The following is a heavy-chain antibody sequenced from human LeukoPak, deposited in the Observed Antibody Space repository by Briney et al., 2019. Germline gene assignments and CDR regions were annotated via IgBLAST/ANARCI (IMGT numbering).Heavy chain of an antibody. V-gene: IGHV1-2*06. CDR2: INPNSGGT. D-gene: IGHD3-22*01. CDR1: GYTFTGYY. J-gene: IGHJ4*02. CDR3: ARLKIVNSSGFDY. Sequence: GASVKVSCKASGYTFTGYYMHWVRQAPGQGLEWMGQINPNSGGTNYAQKFQGRVTMTRDTSISTAYMEPSRLRSDDTAVYYCARLKIVNSSGFDYWGQGTLVTVSS.